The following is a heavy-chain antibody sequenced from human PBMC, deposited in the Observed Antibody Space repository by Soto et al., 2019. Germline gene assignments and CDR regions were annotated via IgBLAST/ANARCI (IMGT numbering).Heavy chain of an antibody. CDR2: INHSGST. J-gene: IGHJ3*02. V-gene: IGHV4-34*01. Sequence: PSETLSLTCAVYGGSFSGYYWSWIRQPPGKGLEWIGEINHSGSTNYNPSLKSRVTISVDTSKNQFSLKLSSVTAADTAVYYCARGLKWELRAFDIWGQGTMVTASS. CDR3: ARGLKWELRAFDI. CDR1: GGSFSGYY. D-gene: IGHD1-26*01.